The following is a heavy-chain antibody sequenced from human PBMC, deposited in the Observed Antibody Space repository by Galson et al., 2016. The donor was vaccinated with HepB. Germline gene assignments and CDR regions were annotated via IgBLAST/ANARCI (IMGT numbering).Heavy chain of an antibody. J-gene: IGHJ4*02. CDR3: AHSGYYYDSSACWIFDY. CDR1: GFSLSTSGVG. Sequence: PALVKPTQTLTLTCTLSGFSLSTSGVGVGWIRQPPGKALEWIALIYWDDDKRYSPSLKNRLTITKDTSKNQVVHTMTNMDPVDPATYACAHSGYYYDSSACWIFDYWGQGTLVTVSS. V-gene: IGHV2-5*02. CDR2: IYWDDDK. D-gene: IGHD3-22*01.